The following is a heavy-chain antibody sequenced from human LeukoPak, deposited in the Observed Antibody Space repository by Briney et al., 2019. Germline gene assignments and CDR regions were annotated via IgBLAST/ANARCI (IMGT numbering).Heavy chain of an antibody. CDR2: VEPEDGET. J-gene: IGHJ6*02. V-gene: IGHV1-69-2*01. Sequence: ASVKISCKASGYTFTDHYIHWVHQAPGERPEWMGRVEPEDGETIYGEKFQGGITIAADTSTDTAYIELTSVRADDTAVYYCLIDRIDRAFDVWGQGTSVTISS. CDR1: GYTFTDHY. CDR3: LIDRIDRAFDV.